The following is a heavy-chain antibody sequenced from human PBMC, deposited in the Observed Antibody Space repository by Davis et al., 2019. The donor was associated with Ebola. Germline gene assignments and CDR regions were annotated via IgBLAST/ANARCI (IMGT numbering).Heavy chain of an antibody. J-gene: IGHJ4*02. CDR3: AANYGDYVREYSGYDYAYFDY. CDR1: GGTFSSYA. Sequence: AASVKVSCKASGGTFSSYAISWVRQAPGQGLEWMGGIIPIFGTANYAQKFQGRVTITADKSTSTAYMELSSLRSEDTAVYYCAANYGDYVREYSGYDYAYFDYWGQGTLVTVSS. CDR2: IIPIFGTA. D-gene: IGHD5-12*01. V-gene: IGHV1-69*06.